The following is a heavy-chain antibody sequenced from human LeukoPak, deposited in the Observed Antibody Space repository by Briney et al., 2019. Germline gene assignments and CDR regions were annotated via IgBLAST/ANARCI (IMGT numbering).Heavy chain of an antibody. CDR3: ARVHRPPSVRGVILNTFDI. CDR2: IIWNGGDT. Sequence: GGSLRLSCAASGFTFDDYDMSWVRQAPGKGLEWVSDIIWNGGDTGYADSVKGRFTISRDNARNSLYLQMNSLRAEDTALYYCARVHRPPSVRGVILNTFDIWGQGTMVTVSS. CDR1: GFTFDDYD. V-gene: IGHV3-20*04. J-gene: IGHJ3*02. D-gene: IGHD3-10*01.